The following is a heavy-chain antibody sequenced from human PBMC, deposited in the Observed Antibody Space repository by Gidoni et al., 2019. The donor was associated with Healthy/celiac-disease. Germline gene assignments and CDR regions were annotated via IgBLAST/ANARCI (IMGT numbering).Heavy chain of an antibody. D-gene: IGHD4-4*01. CDR1: GFTVSRTY. V-gene: IGHV3-66*02. CDR2: IYSGGST. J-gene: IGHJ4*02. CDR3: ARDRLRQTDYSNYEFDY. Sequence: EVQLVESGGGVVQPGGSLRISCAASGFTVSRTYMSWVRQAPGKGLEWVSVIYSGGSTYYADSVKGRFTISRDNSKNTLYLQMNSLRAEDTAVYYCARDRLRQTDYSNYEFDYWGQGTLVTVSS.